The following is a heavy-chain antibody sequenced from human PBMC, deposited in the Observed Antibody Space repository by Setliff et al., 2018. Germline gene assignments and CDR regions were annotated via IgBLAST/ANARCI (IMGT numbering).Heavy chain of an antibody. CDR1: GFTFSSYW. CDR2: IKQDGSEK. D-gene: IGHD6-6*01. Sequence: GGSLRLSCAASGFTFSSYWMSWVRQAPGKGLEWVANIKQDGSEKYYVDSVKGRFTISRDNAKNSLYLQMNSLGVEDTAVFYCARLGGQLGPTRSPYYYYSCLYFWGQGPTVTV. V-gene: IGHV3-7*01. CDR3: ARLGGQLGPTRSPYYYYSCLYF. J-gene: IGHJ6*02.